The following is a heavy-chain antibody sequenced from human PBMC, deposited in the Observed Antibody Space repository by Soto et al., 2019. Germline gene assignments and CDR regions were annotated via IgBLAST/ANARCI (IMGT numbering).Heavy chain of an antibody. Sequence: ASVKVSCKTSGYTFTAYGLAWLRQAPGQRPEWMGWVSTNDDRTNYARKFQGRVTMTTDRSTTTTSMELRSLGTDDTAVYYCARELNRECSAYYSFVFWGQGALVPVSP. D-gene: IGHD3-22*01. CDR3: ARELNRECSAYYSFVF. CDR2: VSTNDDRT. V-gene: IGHV1-18*01. J-gene: IGHJ4*02. CDR1: GYTFTAYG.